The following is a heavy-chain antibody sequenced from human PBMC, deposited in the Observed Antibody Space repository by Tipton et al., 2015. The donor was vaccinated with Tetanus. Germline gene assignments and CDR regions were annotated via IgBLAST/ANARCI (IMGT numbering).Heavy chain of an antibody. D-gene: IGHD6-19*01. CDR1: GGSISSYY. CDR3: ARVVEVAVAGMGLYYYYGMDV. CDR2: IYNSGRT. J-gene: IGHJ6*02. Sequence: TLSLTCTVSGGSISSYYWSWIRQPPGKGLEWIGYIYNSGRTNYNPYLKNRVTISVDTSKNQFSLKLSSVTAADTAVYYCARVVEVAVAGMGLYYYYGMDVWGQGTTVTVSS. V-gene: IGHV4-59*12.